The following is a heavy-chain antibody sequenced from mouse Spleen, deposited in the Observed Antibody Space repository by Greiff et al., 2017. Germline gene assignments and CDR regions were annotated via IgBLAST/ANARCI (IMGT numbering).Heavy chain of an antibody. Sequence: EVQLQQSGPELVKPGASVKISCKASGYTFTDYYMNWVKQSHGKSLEWIGDINPNNGGTSYNQKFKGKATLTVDKSSSTAYMELRSLTSEDSAVYYCSYEEFAYWGQGTLVTVSA. D-gene: IGHD2-3*01. CDR3: SYEEFAY. V-gene: IGHV1-26*01. CDR2: INPNNGGT. CDR1: GYTFTDYY. J-gene: IGHJ3*01.